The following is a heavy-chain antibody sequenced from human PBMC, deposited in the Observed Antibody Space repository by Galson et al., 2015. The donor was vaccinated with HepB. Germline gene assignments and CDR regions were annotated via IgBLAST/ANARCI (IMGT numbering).Heavy chain of an antibody. CDR1: GFSLSNARMG. CDR3: ARAPKWLYFDY. V-gene: IGHV2-26*01. Sequence: PALVKPTQTLTLTCTVSGFSLSNARMGVSWIRQPPGKALEWLAHIFSNDEKSYSTSLKSRLTISKDTSKSQVVLTMTNMDPVDTATYYCARAPKWLYFDYWGQGTLVTVSS. J-gene: IGHJ4*02. CDR2: IFSNDEK. D-gene: IGHD3-22*01.